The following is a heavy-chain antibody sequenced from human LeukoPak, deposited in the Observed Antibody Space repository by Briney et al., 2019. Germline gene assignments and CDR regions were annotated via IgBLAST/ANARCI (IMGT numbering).Heavy chain of an antibody. Sequence: GGSLRLSCAASGFTFSSYSMNWVRQAPGKGLEWVPSISSSSRYIYYADSVKGRFTISRDNAKNSLYLQMNSLRAEDTAVYYCAKDHGYSSSWTGMDGMDVWGQGTTVTVSS. D-gene: IGHD6-13*01. CDR1: GFTFSSYS. CDR3: AKDHGYSSSWTGMDGMDV. J-gene: IGHJ6*02. V-gene: IGHV3-21*01. CDR2: ISSSSRYI.